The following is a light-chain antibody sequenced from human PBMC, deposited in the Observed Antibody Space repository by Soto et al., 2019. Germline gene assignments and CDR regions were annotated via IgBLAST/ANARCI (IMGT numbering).Light chain of an antibody. CDR1: HNIERW. J-gene: IGKJ1*01. CDR3: QQFSISST. V-gene: IGKV1-5*01. CDR2: DAS. Sequence: IPMTQSPSTLSAAVGDRVTITCRASHNIERWMAWYQQKPGKAPSLLIFDASTLHSGVPSRFSGSGSGTDFTLTLSSLQPDDFATYYCQQFSISSTFGQGTKVEVK.